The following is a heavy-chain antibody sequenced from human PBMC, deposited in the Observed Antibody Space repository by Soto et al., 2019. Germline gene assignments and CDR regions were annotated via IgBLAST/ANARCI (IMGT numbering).Heavy chain of an antibody. D-gene: IGHD3-22*01. J-gene: IGHJ3*02. CDR2: MNPNSGNT. Sequence: QVQLVQSGAEVKKPGASVKVSCKASGYTFTSYDINLVLHATGQGLEWMGWMNPNSGNTGYAQKFQGRVTMTRNTSISTAYMELSSLRSEDTAVYYCARGDGYYPPGVFDIWGQGTMVTVSS. CDR1: GYTFTSYD. V-gene: IGHV1-8*01. CDR3: ARGDGYYPPGVFDI.